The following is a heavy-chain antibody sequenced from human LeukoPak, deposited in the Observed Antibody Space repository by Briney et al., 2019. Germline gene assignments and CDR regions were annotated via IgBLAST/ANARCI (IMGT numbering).Heavy chain of an antibody. J-gene: IGHJ6*02. CDR2: ISSNGGST. CDR1: GFTFSSYA. Sequence: GGSLRLSCAASGFTFSSYAMHWVRQAPGKGLEYVSAISSNGGSTYYANSVKGRFTISRDNSKNTLYLQMGSLRAEDMAVHYCARRYCSSTSCLRYYYGMDVWGQGTTVTVSS. D-gene: IGHD2-2*01. V-gene: IGHV3-64*01. CDR3: ARRYCSSTSCLRYYYGMDV.